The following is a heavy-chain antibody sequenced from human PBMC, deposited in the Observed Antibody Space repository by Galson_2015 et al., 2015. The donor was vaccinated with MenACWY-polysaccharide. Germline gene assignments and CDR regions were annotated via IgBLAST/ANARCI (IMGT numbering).Heavy chain of an antibody. CDR2: ISTRSSSI. D-gene: IGHD2-2*01. CDR3: ARVRSSTPCIGCWFDP. CDR1: GFIFSSYS. V-gene: IGHV3-48*02. J-gene: IGHJ5*02. Sequence: SLRLSCAASGFIFSSYSMSWVRQTPGKGLEWVSYISTRSSSIYYTDSVKGRFTISRDDARDSLFLQMNSLRDEDTAVYYCARVRSSTPCIGCWFDPWGQGTLVTVAS.